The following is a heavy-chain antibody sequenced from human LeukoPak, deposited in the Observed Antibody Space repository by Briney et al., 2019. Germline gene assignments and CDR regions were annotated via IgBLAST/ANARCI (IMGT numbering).Heavy chain of an antibody. J-gene: IGHJ4*02. Sequence: SETLSLTCTVSGGSISSSSYYWGWIRQPPGKGLEWIGSIYYSGSTYYNPSLKSRVTISVDTSKNQFSLKLSSVTAADTAVYYCARGGALWTMMNWGQGTLVTVSS. CDR1: GGSISSSSYY. D-gene: IGHD3-22*01. CDR3: ARGGALWTMMN. CDR2: IYYSGST. V-gene: IGHV4-39*07.